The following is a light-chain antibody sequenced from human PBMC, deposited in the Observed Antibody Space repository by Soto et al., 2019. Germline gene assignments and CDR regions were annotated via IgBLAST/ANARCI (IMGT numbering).Light chain of an antibody. CDR3: QQRSKWPPEVT. J-gene: IGKJ3*01. CDR1: QSVSSS. Sequence: EIVLTQSPDTLSLSPGKRATLSCRASQSVSSSLAWYQQKPGQAPRLLIYDASNRATGIPARFSGSGSGTDFTLTISSLEPEDFAVYYCQQRSKWPPEVTFGPGTKVDIK. V-gene: IGKV3-11*01. CDR2: DAS.